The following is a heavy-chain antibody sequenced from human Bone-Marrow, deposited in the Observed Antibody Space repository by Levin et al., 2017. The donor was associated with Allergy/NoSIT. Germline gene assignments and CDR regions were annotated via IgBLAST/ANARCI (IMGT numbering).Heavy chain of an antibody. V-gene: IGHV4-4*07. CDR2: IFTGGNT. CDR3: ARESSLIDCTGIRCQTYNWFDP. Sequence: SETLSLTCTVSGDSIGKYYWSWIRQPAGKGLEWIGRIFTGGNTNYNPSLKSRVTMSGDKSKNQLSLKLTSVTAADTAMYYCARESSLIDCTGIRCQTYNWFDPWGQGTLVTVSS. CDR1: GDSIGKYY. J-gene: IGHJ5*02. D-gene: IGHD2-8*02.